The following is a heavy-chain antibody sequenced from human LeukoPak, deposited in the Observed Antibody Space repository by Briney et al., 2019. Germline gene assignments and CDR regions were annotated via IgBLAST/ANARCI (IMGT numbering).Heavy chain of an antibody. CDR2: ISSSSSYI. V-gene: IGHV3-21*01. Sequence: GGSLRLSCAASGFTFSSYSMNWVRQAPGKGLEWVSSISSSSSYIYYADSVKGRFTISRDNAKNSLFLQMNGLTVEDTAVYYCAATNWFDPWGQGTLVTVSS. D-gene: IGHD1-26*01. J-gene: IGHJ5*02. CDR1: GFTFSSYS. CDR3: AATNWFDP.